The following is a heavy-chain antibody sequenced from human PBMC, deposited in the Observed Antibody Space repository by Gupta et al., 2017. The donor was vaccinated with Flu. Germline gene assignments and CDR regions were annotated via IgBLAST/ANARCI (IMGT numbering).Heavy chain of an antibody. D-gene: IGHD5-12*01. CDR2: IWFDGSNT. J-gene: IGHJ4*02. CDR3: ASDADTVATAHFAS. CDR1: GVTFSNYG. Sequence: SGVTFSNYGMHWVRQAPGKGLEWVAVIWFDGSNTYYSDSVKDRFTISRDNSKNTLYLQMNSLTAEDTAVYYCASDADTVATAHFASWGQGILVTVSS. V-gene: IGHV3-33*01.